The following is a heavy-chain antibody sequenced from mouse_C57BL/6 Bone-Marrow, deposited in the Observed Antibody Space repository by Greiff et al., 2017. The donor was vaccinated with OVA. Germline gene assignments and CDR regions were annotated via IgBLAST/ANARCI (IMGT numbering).Heavy chain of an antibody. CDR1: GYTFTDHT. D-gene: IGHD1-1*01. J-gene: IGHJ2*01. V-gene: IGHV1-78*01. CDR2: IYPRDGST. Sequence: LQQSDAELVKPGASVKISCKVSGYTFTDHTIHWMKQRPEQGLEWIGYIYPRDGSTKYNEKFKGKATLTADKSSSTAYMQLNSLTSEDSAVYFCAGYYGSSQSFFDYWGQGTTLTVSS. CDR3: AGYYGSSQSFFDY.